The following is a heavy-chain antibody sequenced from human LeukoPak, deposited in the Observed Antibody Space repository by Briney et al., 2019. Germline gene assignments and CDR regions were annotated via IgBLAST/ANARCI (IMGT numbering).Heavy chain of an antibody. D-gene: IGHD4/OR15-4a*01. CDR3: AMVLWQSGRPGP. J-gene: IGHJ5*02. V-gene: IGHV4-34*01. Sequence: SETLSLTCAVYGGSLINYYWSWIRQSPGKGLEWIGDIDHSGGTNYNPALRSRVTMSIAPSRNQFYLKINSVTASDTAVYYCAMVLWQSGRPGPWDQGSLVTVSS. CDR2: IDHSGGT. CDR1: GGSLINYY.